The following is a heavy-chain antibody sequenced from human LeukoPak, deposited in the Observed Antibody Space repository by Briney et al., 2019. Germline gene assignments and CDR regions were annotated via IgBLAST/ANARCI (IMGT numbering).Heavy chain of an antibody. D-gene: IGHD6-13*01. V-gene: IGHV4-34*01. CDR1: GGSFSGYY. Sequence: PSETLSLTCAVYGGSFSGYYWSWIRQPPGKGLERIGEINHSGSTNYNPSLKSRVTISVDTSKNQFSLKLSSVTAADTAVYYCATSPARQLVRPYYYYGMDVWGQGTTVTVSS. J-gene: IGHJ6*02. CDR3: ATSPARQLVRPYYYYGMDV. CDR2: INHSGST.